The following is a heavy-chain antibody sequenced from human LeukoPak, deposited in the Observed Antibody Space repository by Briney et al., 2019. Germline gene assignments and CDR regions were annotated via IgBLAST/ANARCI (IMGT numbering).Heavy chain of an antibody. Sequence: SVKVSCKASGGTFSSYAISWVRQAPGQGLEWMGGIIPIFGTANYAQKFQGRVTITVDESTSTAYMELSSLRSEDTAVYYCAREDGGNEYYFDYWGQGTLVTVSS. CDR2: IIPIFGTA. D-gene: IGHD4-23*01. CDR1: GGTFSSYA. CDR3: AREDGGNEYYFDY. V-gene: IGHV1-69*13. J-gene: IGHJ4*02.